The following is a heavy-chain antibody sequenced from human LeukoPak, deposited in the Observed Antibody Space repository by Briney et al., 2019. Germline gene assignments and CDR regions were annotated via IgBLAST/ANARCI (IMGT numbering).Heavy chain of an antibody. CDR1: GFTFSSYS. CDR3: AEGVRFWSGHFDY. V-gene: IGHV3-21*01. Sequence: GGSLRLSCAASGFTFSSYSMNWVRQAPGKGLEWVSSISSSSSYIYYADSVKGRFTISRDNAKNSLYLQMNSLRAEDTAVYYRAEGVRFWSGHFDYWGQGTLVTVSS. CDR2: ISSSSSYI. D-gene: IGHD3-3*01. J-gene: IGHJ4*02.